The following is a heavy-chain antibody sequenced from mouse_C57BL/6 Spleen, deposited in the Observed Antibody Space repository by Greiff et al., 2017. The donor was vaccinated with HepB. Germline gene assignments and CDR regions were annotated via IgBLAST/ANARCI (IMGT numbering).Heavy chain of an antibody. J-gene: IGHJ2*01. CDR1: GYTFTSYW. V-gene: IGHV1-64*01. CDR2: IHPNSGST. Sequence: QVQLQQSGAELVKPGASVKLSCKASGYTFTSYWMHWVKQRPGQGLEWIGMIHPNSGSTNYNEKFKSKATLTVDKSSSTAYMQLSSLTSEDSAVYYCARGRGYWDFDYWGQGTTLTVSS. CDR3: ARGRGYWDFDY.